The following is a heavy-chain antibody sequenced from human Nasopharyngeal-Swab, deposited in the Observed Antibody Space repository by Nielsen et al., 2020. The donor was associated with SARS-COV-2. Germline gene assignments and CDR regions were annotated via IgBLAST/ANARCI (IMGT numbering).Heavy chain of an antibody. J-gene: IGHJ4*02. CDR2: IAYDGSKV. D-gene: IGHD2-2*01. CDR3: AKGPTVVLVSVAIRGWLDS. V-gene: IGHV3-30*18. CDR1: GFTFSSLG. Sequence: GESLKISCAASGFTFSSLGMHWVRQAPGKGLEWVAVIAYDGSKVYYADSVKGRFTISRDNSKDTVFLEMNSLRDEDTAVYYCAKGPTVVLVSVAIRGWLDSWGQGTLVTVSS.